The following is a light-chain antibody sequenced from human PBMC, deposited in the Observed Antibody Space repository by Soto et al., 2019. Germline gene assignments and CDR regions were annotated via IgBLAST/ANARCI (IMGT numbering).Light chain of an antibody. Sequence: EIVMTQSPATLYVSPGERATLSCRASQSVSNNLAWYQQKPGQAPRLLIYGASTRATGIPARFSGSGSGTEFTRTISSLLSEDFAVYYCQQYNNWPRTFGQGTKVEIK. J-gene: IGKJ1*01. V-gene: IGKV3-15*01. CDR1: QSVSNN. CDR3: QQYNNWPRT. CDR2: GAS.